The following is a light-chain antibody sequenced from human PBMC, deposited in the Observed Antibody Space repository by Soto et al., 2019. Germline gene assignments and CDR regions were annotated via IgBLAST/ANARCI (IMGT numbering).Light chain of an antibody. CDR1: QSVASN. Sequence: DIVMTQSPATLSVSPGERATLSCRASQSVASNLAWYQQRPGQAPRLLIYGASTRATGVPVRFSGSGSGTDFTLTISRLEPEDFAVYYCQQYGSSLFTFGPGTKVDIK. V-gene: IGKV3-15*01. CDR2: GAS. J-gene: IGKJ3*01. CDR3: QQYGSSLFT.